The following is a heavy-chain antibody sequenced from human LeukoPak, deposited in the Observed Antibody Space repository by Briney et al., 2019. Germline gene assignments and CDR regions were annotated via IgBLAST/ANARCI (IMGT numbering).Heavy chain of an antibody. CDR3: ARDHDYYDSKWFDP. CDR1: GYSISSGYY. CDR2: IYHSGST. D-gene: IGHD3-22*01. J-gene: IGHJ5*02. Sequence: SETLFLTCTVSGYSISSGYYWGWIRQPPGKGLEWIGSIYHSGSTYHNPSLKSRVTISVDTSKNQFSLNLSSVTAADTAVYYCARDHDYYDSKWFDPWGQGTLVTVSS. V-gene: IGHV4-38-2*02.